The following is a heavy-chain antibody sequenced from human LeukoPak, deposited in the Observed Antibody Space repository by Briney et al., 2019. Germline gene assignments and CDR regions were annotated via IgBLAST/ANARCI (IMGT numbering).Heavy chain of an antibody. CDR1: GFMISSYW. Sequence: PGGSLRLSCSASGFMISSYWMTWVRQAPGKGLEWVANIKPDGTEKYYVDSVKGRFTISRDNDKNSMFLQMNSLRVEDTAVYYCARRGGVGATTRTDYWGQGTLVTVSS. CDR2: IKPDGTEK. J-gene: IGHJ4*02. CDR3: ARRGGVGATTRTDY. D-gene: IGHD1-26*01. V-gene: IGHV3-7*01.